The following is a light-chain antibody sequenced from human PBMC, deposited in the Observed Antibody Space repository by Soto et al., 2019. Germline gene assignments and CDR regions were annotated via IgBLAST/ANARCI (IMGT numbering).Light chain of an antibody. V-gene: IGKV3-15*01. J-gene: IGKJ1*01. Sequence: EVVMTQSPVTLSVSPGERATLSCRASQSITTNLAWYQQKPGQAPRLLIYGASTRATGVPARFSGSGSGTQFTLTISRLPSEDFALYYCQQYNDWPPKRTFGQGTRVDFK. CDR3: QQYNDWPPKRT. CDR2: GAS. CDR1: QSITTN.